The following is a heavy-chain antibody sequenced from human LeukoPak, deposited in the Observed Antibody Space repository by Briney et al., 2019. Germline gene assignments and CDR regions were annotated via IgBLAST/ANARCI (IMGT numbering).Heavy chain of an antibody. CDR3: ARVKPNYYDSSAYGTFDI. J-gene: IGHJ3*02. Sequence: ASVKVSCKASGCTFTSYYMHWVRQATGQGLEWMGIINPSGGSTSYAQKFQGRVTMTRDTSTSTVYMELSSLRSEDTAVYYCARVKPNYYDSSAYGTFDIWGQGTMVTVSS. D-gene: IGHD3-22*01. V-gene: IGHV1-46*01. CDR1: GCTFTSYY. CDR2: INPSGGST.